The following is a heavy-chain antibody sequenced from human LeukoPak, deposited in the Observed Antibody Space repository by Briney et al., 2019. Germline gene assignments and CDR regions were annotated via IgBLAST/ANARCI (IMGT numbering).Heavy chain of an antibody. D-gene: IGHD2-15*01. CDR2: INPSGGST. Sequence: ASVKVSCKASGYTFTIYYVHWVRHAPGQGLEWMEIINPSGGSTTYAQKSRGRLTMTRDMSTSTVYMEQSSLRSEDTAVYYCARAGGYCGRISCPYYFYYWGQGSLVAVSS. J-gene: IGHJ4*02. CDR3: ARAGGYCGRISCPYYFYY. CDR1: GYTFTIYY. V-gene: IGHV1-46*01.